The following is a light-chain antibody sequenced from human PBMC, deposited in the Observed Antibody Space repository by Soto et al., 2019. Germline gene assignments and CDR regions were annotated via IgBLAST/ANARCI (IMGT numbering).Light chain of an antibody. Sequence: QSALTQPPSASGTPGQRVTISCYGSSSNIGSNYVYWYQQLPGTAPKLLIYRNNQRPSGVPDRFSGSKSGTSASLAISGLRSEDEADYYCAAWDDSLSGWVFGGGTKLTVL. CDR2: RNN. J-gene: IGLJ3*02. CDR3: AAWDDSLSGWV. V-gene: IGLV1-47*01. CDR1: SSNIGSNY.